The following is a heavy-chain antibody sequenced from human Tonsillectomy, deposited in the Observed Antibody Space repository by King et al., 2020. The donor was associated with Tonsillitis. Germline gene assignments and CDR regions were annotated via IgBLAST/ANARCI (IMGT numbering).Heavy chain of an antibody. CDR1: GITFSSYA. CDR2: ISYDGSNK. Sequence: VQLVESGGGVVQPGRSLRLSCAASGITFSSYAMHWVRQAPGKGREWVAVISYDGSNKYYADSVKGRFTISRDNSKNTLYLQMNSLRAEDTAVYYCAREEATFLFDYWGQGTLVTVSS. J-gene: IGHJ4*02. V-gene: IGHV3-30*04. CDR3: AREEATFLFDY. D-gene: IGHD2/OR15-2a*01.